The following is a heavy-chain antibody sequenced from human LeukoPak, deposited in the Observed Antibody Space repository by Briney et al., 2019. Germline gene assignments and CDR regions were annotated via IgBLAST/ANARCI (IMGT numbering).Heavy chain of an antibody. CDR1: GGSISSGGYY. Sequence: SETLSPTCTVSGGSISSGGYYWSWIRQHPGKGLEWIGYIYYSGSTYYNPSLKSRVTISVDTSKNQFSLKLSSVTAADTAVYYCARDSYSSSWYGVDYWGQGTLVTVSS. V-gene: IGHV4-31*03. J-gene: IGHJ4*02. CDR3: ARDSYSSSWYGVDY. CDR2: IYYSGST. D-gene: IGHD6-13*01.